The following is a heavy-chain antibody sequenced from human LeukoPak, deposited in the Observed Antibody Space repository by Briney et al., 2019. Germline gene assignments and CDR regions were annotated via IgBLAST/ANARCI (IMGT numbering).Heavy chain of an antibody. J-gene: IGHJ4*02. CDR1: GYSFTNYW. Sequence: GESLKISCKGSGYSFTNYWINWVRWMPGKGLEWMGKIDPSDSYTNYSPSFQGHVTISADKSISTAYLQWSSLKASDTAMYYCARSRGSDYWGQGTLVTVSS. CDR2: IDPSDSYT. V-gene: IGHV5-10-1*01. CDR3: ARSRGSDY.